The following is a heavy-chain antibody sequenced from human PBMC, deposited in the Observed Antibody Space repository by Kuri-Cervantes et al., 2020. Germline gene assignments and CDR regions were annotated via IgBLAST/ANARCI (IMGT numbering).Heavy chain of an antibody. CDR3: ARERRASSSLPYDAFDI. V-gene: IGHV3-33*01. D-gene: IGHD6-13*01. J-gene: IGHJ3*02. Sequence: GGSLRLSCAASGFTFSSHGMHWVRQAPGKGLEWVAVIWYDGSNKYYADSVKGRFTISRDNSKNTLYLQMNSLRAEDTAVYYCARERRASSSLPYDAFDIWGQGTMVTVSS. CDR1: GFTFSSHG. CDR2: IWYDGSNK.